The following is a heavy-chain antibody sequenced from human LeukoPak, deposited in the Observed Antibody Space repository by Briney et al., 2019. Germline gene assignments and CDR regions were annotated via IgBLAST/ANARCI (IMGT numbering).Heavy chain of an antibody. D-gene: IGHD6-13*01. J-gene: IGHJ6*03. CDR2: IYYSGST. V-gene: IGHV4-59*12. CDR1: GGSISSYY. CDR3: ASLRQQLVSHYYMDV. Sequence: SETLSLTCTVSGGSISSYYWSWIRQPPGKGLEWIGYIYYSGSTNYKPSLKSRVTISVDTSKNQFSLKLSSMTAADTAVYYCASLRQQLVSHYYMDVWGKGTTVTVSS.